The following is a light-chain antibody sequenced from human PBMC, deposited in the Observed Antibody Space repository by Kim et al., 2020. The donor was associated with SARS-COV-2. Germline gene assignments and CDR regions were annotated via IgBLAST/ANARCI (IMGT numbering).Light chain of an antibody. J-gene: IGLJ3*02. Sequence: QSVLTQPPSVSAAPGQKVTISCSGTSSNIGKSYVSWYQHLPGTAPQLLIYDNNKRPSGIPDRFSGSKSGTSATLGITGPQTGDEGEYYCGTWDNSLSVVVFGGGTQLTVL. CDR3: GTWDNSLSVVV. CDR1: SSNIGKSY. CDR2: DNN. V-gene: IGLV1-51*01.